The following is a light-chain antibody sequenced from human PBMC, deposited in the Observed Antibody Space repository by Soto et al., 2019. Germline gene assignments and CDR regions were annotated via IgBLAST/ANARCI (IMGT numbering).Light chain of an antibody. Sequence: EIVMTQSPATLSVPPGERATLSCRSSQTVSSNLAWYQQKPGQAPRLLIYGASNRAAGIPDRFSGSGSGTDFTLTISRLEPEDFAVYYCHQYSSSRRTFGQGTKVDIK. CDR2: GAS. J-gene: IGKJ1*01. V-gene: IGKV3-20*01. CDR3: HQYSSSRRT. CDR1: QTVSSN.